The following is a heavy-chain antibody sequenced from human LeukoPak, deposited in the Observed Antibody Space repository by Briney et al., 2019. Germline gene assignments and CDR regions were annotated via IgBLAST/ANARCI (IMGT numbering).Heavy chain of an antibody. CDR2: IKSKTDGGTT. D-gene: IGHD3-22*01. CDR1: GFTFSNAW. V-gene: IGHV3-15*01. Sequence: GGSLRLSCAASGFTFSNAWMSWVRQAPGKGLEWVGRIKSKTDGGTTDYAAPVKGRFTISRDDSKNTLYLQMNSLKTEDTAVYYCARDIYYYDSSGYYFPGGSDDWGKGTLVTVSS. J-gene: IGHJ4*02. CDR3: ARDIYYYDSSGYYFPGGSDD.